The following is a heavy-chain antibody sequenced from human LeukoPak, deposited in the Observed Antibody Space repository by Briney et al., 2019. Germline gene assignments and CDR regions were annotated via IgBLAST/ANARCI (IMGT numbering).Heavy chain of an antibody. J-gene: IGHJ4*02. CDR1: GGSISSSGYY. D-gene: IGHD6-13*01. CDR3: ARLDFSSWYGTDY. Sequence: SETLSLTCKDSGGSISSSGYYWGWIRLPPGKGLEWIGSIHNSGSTYYNPSLKSRVTISVDTSNNQFSLKLSFVTAADTAVYYCARLDFSSWYGTDYWGQGTLVTVSS. CDR2: IHNSGST. V-gene: IGHV4-39*01.